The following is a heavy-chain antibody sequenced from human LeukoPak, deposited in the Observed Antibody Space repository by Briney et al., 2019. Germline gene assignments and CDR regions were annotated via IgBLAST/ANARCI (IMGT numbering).Heavy chain of an antibody. CDR3: ARNSGWSVDY. D-gene: IGHD6-19*01. J-gene: IGHJ4*02. V-gene: IGHV3-7*01. CDR2: IKQDGSEQ. CDR1: GFTFSNYW. Sequence: PGRSLRLSCAASGFTFSNYWMSWVRQTPGKGLEWVANIKQDGSEQYYVDSMEGRFTVSRDNAKNSLSLQMNSLRADDTAVYYCARNSGWSVDYWGQGALVTVS.